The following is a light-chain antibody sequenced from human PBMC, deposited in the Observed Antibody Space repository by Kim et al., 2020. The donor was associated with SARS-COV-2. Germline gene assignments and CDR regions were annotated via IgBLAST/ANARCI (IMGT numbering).Light chain of an antibody. CDR3: QQSSGLPIT. J-gene: IGKJ5*01. CDR2: AVS. Sequence: ASVGDRVTITCRASQSIGRFLNWYQHKPGTAPKLLIYAVSLLQSGVPSRFRGGGSGTEFTLTISSLQPEDIATYYCQQSSGLPITFGQGTRLEIK. CDR1: QSIGRF. V-gene: IGKV1-39*01.